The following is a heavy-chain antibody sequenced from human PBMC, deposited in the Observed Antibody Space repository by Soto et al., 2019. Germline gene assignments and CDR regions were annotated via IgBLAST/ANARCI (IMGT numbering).Heavy chain of an antibody. CDR1: GYTFTSYD. CDR2: MNPNSGNT. J-gene: IGHJ6*02. Sequence: ASVKVSCKASGYTFTSYDINWVRQATGQGLEWMGWMNPNSGNTGYAQKFQGRVTMTRNTSISTAYMELSSLRSEDTAVYYCALPYYYDSSGYYYSYYYYGMDVWGQGTTVTVSS. CDR3: ALPYYYDSSGYYYSYYYYGMDV. V-gene: IGHV1-8*01. D-gene: IGHD3-22*01.